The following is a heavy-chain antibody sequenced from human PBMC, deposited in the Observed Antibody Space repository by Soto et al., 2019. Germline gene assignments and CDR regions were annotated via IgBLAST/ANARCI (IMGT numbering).Heavy chain of an antibody. J-gene: IGHJ6*03. CDR3: ARDFESDYGDYPGYYYYMDV. V-gene: IGHV3-33*01. CDR2: IWYDGSNK. CDR1: GFTFSSYG. D-gene: IGHD4-17*01. Sequence: GGSLRLSCAASGFTFSSYGMHWVRQAPGKGLEWVAVIWYDGSNKYYADSVKGRFTISRDTSKNTLYLQMNSLRAEDTAVYYCARDFESDYGDYPGYYYYMDVWGKGTTVTVSS.